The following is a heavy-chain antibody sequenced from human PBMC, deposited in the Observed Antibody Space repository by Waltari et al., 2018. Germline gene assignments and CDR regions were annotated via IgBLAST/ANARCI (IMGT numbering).Heavy chain of an antibody. CDR2: IINRARSFTT. J-gene: IGHJ4*02. CDR3: VRDKQGGYFDY. D-gene: IGHD3-16*01. Sequence: DVQVVESGGGLVQPGGSLTLSCAASEFTSANHYMNWVRQAPGKGLEWVGLIINRARSFTTDYGASVEGRFAISRDDSKNSLYLQMNSLKTEDTAVYYCVRDKQGGYFDYWGQGTLVTVSS. V-gene: IGHV3-72*01. CDR1: EFTSANHY.